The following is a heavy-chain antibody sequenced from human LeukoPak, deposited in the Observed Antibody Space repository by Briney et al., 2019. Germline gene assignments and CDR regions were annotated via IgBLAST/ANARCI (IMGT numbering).Heavy chain of an antibody. V-gene: IGHV3-74*03. D-gene: IGHD5-24*01. Sequence: GGSLRLSCAASGFTFSSYAMSWVRQAPGKGLVWVSHINGDGGSTTYADSVKGRFTISRDNAKNTLYLQMNSLRAEDTAVFYCTRSLNYGFDYWGQGTLVTVSS. CDR3: TRSLNYGFDY. J-gene: IGHJ4*02. CDR2: INGDGGST. CDR1: GFTFSSYA.